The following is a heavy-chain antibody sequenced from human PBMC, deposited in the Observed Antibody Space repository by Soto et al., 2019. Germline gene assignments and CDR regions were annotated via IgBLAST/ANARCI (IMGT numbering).Heavy chain of an antibody. CDR3: ARVGGFGATTIDY. D-gene: IGHD3-10*01. V-gene: IGHV4-30-4*01. J-gene: IGHJ4*02. CDR2: IYYSGST. CDR1: GGSISSGDYY. Sequence: SETLSLTCSVSGGSISSGDYYWSWIRQPPGKGLEWIGYIYYSGSTYYNPSLKSRVTISVDTSKNQFSLKLSSVTAADTAVYYCARVGGFGATTIDYWGQGTLVTVSS.